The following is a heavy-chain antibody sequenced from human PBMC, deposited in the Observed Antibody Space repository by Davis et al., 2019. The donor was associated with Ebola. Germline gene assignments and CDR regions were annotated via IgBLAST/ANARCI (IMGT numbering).Heavy chain of an antibody. V-gene: IGHV3-30*18. CDR1: GFTFSSYG. Sequence: GESLKISCAASGFTFSSYGTPWVRPAPGQGLASVSAISYDGTNKYYADSVKGRFTISRDNSKNTLYLQMNSLRAEDTAVYYCAKDQFGSGDFWSGEFDYWGQGTLVTVSS. J-gene: IGHJ4*02. D-gene: IGHD3-3*01. CDR3: AKDQFGSGDFWSGEFDY. CDR2: ISYDGTNK.